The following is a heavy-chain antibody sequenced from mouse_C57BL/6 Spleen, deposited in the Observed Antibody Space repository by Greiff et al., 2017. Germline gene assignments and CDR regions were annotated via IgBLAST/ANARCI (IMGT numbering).Heavy chain of an antibody. Sequence: EVQVVESGAELVRPGASVKLSCTASGFNIKDDYMHWVKQRPEQGLEWIGWIDPENGDTESASKFQGKATITADTSSNTAYLQLSSLTSEDTAVYYCTTGYDYDGYYFDYWGQGTTLTVSS. CDR1: GFNIKDDY. D-gene: IGHD2-4*01. CDR3: TTGYDYDGYYFDY. J-gene: IGHJ2*01. V-gene: IGHV14-4*01. CDR2: IDPENGDT.